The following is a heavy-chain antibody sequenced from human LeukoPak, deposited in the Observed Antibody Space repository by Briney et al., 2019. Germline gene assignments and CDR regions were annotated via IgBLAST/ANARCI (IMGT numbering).Heavy chain of an antibody. CDR1: GYTFTSYD. D-gene: IGHD6-19*01. Sequence: ASVKVSCKASGYTFTSYDINWVRQVTGRGLEWMGWMNPKSGNTGYAQKFQGRVTITRNTSISTAYMEVSSLRYEDTAVYCCARRAVDNSYYYYMDVWGKGTTVTVSS. CDR3: ARRAVDNSYYYYMDV. J-gene: IGHJ6*03. CDR2: MNPKSGNT. V-gene: IGHV1-8*03.